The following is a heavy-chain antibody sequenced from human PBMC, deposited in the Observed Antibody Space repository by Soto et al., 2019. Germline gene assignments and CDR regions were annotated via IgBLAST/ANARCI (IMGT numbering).Heavy chain of an antibody. CDR2: ISDSGGST. V-gene: IGHV3-23*01. CDR3: AKDGGWSLAVAGLFDY. Sequence: EVHLLEYGGGLVQPGGSLRLSCVVSGSTFSSDDMSWVRQAPGRGLEWFSGISDSGGSTYYADSVKGRFTISRDNAKNTLYLQMKSLRVEDTALYYCAKDGGWSLAVAGLFDYWGPGTQVTVSS. D-gene: IGHD6-19*01. CDR1: GSTFSSDD. J-gene: IGHJ4*02.